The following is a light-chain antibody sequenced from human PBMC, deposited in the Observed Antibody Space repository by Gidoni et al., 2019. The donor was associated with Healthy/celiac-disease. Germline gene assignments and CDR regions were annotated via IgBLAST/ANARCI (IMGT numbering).Light chain of an antibody. CDR2: DAS. Sequence: EIVLTQSPATLSLSPGERATLSCRASQSVSSYLAWYQQKHCQAPRLLSYDASNRATGIPARFRGSGSGTDFTLTISSLEPEDFAVYYCQQRSNWWTFGQGTKVEIK. J-gene: IGKJ1*01. CDR1: QSVSSY. CDR3: QQRSNWWT. V-gene: IGKV3-11*01.